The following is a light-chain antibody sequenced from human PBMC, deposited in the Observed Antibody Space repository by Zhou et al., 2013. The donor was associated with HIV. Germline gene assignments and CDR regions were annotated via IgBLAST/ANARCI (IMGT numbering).Light chain of an antibody. CDR2: ATS. V-gene: IGKV1-9*01. J-gene: IGKJ4*01. CDR1: QGIRSY. CDR3: QQRLT. Sequence: IQLTQSPSSLSASVGDRVTISCRASQGIRSYLAWYQQKPGKAPKLLIYATSTLQSGVPSRFSGSESGTDFTLTISSLQAEDFATYYCQQRLTFGEGPSWRSN.